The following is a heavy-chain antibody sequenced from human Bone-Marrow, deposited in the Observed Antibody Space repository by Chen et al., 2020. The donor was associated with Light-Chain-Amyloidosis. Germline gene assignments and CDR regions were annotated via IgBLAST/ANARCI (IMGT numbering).Heavy chain of an antibody. D-gene: IGHD6-19*01. V-gene: IGHV4-39*01. CDR2: IFYRGYT. CDR3: ARHARLAVSGGYYHYGMDV. Sequence: QVQLQESGPGLVKPPETLSLTCTVSGGSISSTNYYWAWIRQPPGKGLEWTGNIFYRGYTYYNPSLKSRVTMSVDTSKSLFSLRLSSVTAADTAVYYCARHARLAVSGGYYHYGMDVWGQGTSVTVSS. CDR1: GGSISSTNYY. J-gene: IGHJ6*02.